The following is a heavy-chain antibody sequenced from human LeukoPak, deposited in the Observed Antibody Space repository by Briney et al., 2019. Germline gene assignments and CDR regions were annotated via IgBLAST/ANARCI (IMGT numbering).Heavy chain of an antibody. CDR2: MNPNSGNT. J-gene: IGHJ4*02. Sequence: ASVKVSCKASGYTFTSYDINWVRQATGQGLEWMGWMNPNSGNTGYAQKFQGRVTMTRNTSISTAYMELSSLRAEDTAVYYCAIGRHGQKIADYWGQGTLVTVSS. CDR3: AIGRHGQKIADY. CDR1: GYTFTSYD. D-gene: IGHD2/OR15-2a*01. V-gene: IGHV1-8*01.